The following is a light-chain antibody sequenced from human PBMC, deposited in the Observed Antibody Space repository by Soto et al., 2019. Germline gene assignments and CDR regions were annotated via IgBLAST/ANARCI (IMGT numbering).Light chain of an antibody. CDR1: SSNIGKNY. V-gene: IGLV1-51*02. Sequence: QSVLTQSPSVSAAPGQKVTISCSGSSSNIGKNYVSWYQQLPGTAPKRLIYESDRRPSGIPARFSGSKSGTSAPLSITELPTGHEADYYCGTSDSSLNAGVFGGGTKLTVL. CDR3: GTSDSSLNAGV. J-gene: IGLJ3*02. CDR2: ESD.